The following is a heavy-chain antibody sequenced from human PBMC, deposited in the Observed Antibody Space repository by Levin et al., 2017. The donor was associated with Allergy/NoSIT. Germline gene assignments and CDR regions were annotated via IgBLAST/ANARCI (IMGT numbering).Heavy chain of an antibody. J-gene: IGHJ4*02. D-gene: IGHD1-26*01. V-gene: IGHV3-11*01. CDR1: GFTFSDYY. CDR3: ARDHLGVGARWNGG. CDR2: ISSSGSTI. Sequence: KAGGSLRLSCAASGFTFSDYYMSWIRQAPGKGLEWVSYISSSGSTIYYADSVKGRFTISRDNAKNSLYLQMNSLRAEDTAVYYCARDHLGVGARWNGGWGQGTLVTVSS.